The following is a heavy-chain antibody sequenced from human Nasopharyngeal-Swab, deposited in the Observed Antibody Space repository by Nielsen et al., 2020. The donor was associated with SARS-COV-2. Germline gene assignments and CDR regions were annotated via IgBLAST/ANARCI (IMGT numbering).Heavy chain of an antibody. Sequence: WIRQPPGKGLEWVSSISSSSSYIYYADSVKGRFTISRDNAKNSLYLQMNSLRAEDTAVYYCARHRFGIAVADFDYWGQGTLVTVSS. CDR3: ARHRFGIAVADFDY. D-gene: IGHD6-19*01. V-gene: IGHV3-21*01. CDR2: ISSSSSYI. J-gene: IGHJ4*02.